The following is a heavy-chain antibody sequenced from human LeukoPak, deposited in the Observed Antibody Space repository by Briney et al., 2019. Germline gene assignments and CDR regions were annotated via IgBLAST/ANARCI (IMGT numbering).Heavy chain of an antibody. Sequence: GGSLRLSCVASGFAFSNYWMSWVRQAPGKGLEWVSSISSSSSYIYYADSVKGRFTISRDNAKSSLYLQMNSLRAEDTAVYYCARSYSNPDAFDIWGQGTTVTVSS. V-gene: IGHV3-21*01. D-gene: IGHD2-15*01. J-gene: IGHJ3*02. CDR1: GFAFSNYW. CDR2: ISSSSSYI. CDR3: ARSYSNPDAFDI.